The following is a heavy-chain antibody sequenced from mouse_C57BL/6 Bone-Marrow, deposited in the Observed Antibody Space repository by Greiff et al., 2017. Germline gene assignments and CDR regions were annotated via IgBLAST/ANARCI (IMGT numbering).Heavy chain of an antibody. Sequence: VQLQQPGAELVRPGTSVKLSCKASGYTFTSYWMHWVKQRPGQGLEWIGVIDPSDSYTNYNQKFKGKAPLTVDTSSSAAYMQLSGLTSEDAAVYYCARVRIYYDYDVGGDWYCDVWGTGTTVTVSS. D-gene: IGHD2-4*01. CDR2: IDPSDSYT. CDR1: GYTFTSYW. V-gene: IGHV1-59*01. J-gene: IGHJ1*03. CDR3: ARVRIYYDYDVGGDWYCDV.